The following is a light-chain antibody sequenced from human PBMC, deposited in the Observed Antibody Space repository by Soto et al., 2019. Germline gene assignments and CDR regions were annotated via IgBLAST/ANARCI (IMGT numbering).Light chain of an antibody. CDR3: GTWDSSLTTFV. CDR1: SSNIGKYY. CDR2: END. Sequence: QSVLTQPPSVSADPGQKVTMSCSGSSSNIGKYYVSWHQQLPGTAPKLLIYENDKRPSGIPDRFSGSKSGTSATLGITGLQTGDEADYYCGTWDSSLTTFVFGTGTKLTVL. V-gene: IGLV1-51*02. J-gene: IGLJ1*01.